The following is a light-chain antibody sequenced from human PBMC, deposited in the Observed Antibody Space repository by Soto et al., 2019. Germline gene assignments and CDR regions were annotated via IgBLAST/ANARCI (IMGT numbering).Light chain of an antibody. CDR2: EAS. J-gene: IGKJ5*01. CDR1: QGINSW. V-gene: IGKV1-12*01. Sequence: DIQMTQSPSSVSASVGDRVTITCRASQGINSWLAWYQQKPGKAPKLLIYEASSLQSGVPSRFSGSGSGTDFTLTISSLQPEDFTTYYCQQVNSFPITFGQGTRLEIK. CDR3: QQVNSFPIT.